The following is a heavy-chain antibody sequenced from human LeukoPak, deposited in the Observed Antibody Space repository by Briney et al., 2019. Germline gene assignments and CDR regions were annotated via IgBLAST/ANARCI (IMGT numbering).Heavy chain of an antibody. Sequence: SETLSLTCTVSGGSISSYYWSWIRQPPGKGLEWIGYIYYSGSTNYNPSLKSRVTISVDTSKNQFSLKLSSVTAADTAVYYCATGDTAMASDAFDIWGQGTMVTVSS. V-gene: IGHV4-59*01. J-gene: IGHJ3*02. D-gene: IGHD5-18*01. CDR3: ATGDTAMASDAFDI. CDR2: IYYSGST. CDR1: GGSISSYY.